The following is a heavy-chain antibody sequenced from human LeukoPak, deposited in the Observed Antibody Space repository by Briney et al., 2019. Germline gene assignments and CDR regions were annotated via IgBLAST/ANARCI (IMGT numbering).Heavy chain of an antibody. CDR1: GFTLSSYV. V-gene: IGHV3-23*01. D-gene: IGHD1-26*01. CDR3: AKHFSGSYYGICDY. CDR2: SSGSGGST. Sequence: GGSLRLSCAASGFTLSSYVMIWVHQAPGKGLEWVSGSSGSGGSTYYADSVQGRFAISRDNSKNTLYLQMNSLRAEDMAIYYCAKHFSGSYYGICDYWGQGTLVTVSS. J-gene: IGHJ4*02.